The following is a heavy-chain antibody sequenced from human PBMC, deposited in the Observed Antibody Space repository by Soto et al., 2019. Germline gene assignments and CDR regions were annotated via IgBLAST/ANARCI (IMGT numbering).Heavy chain of an antibody. V-gene: IGHV3-23*01. CDR2: ISGSGGST. D-gene: IGHD3-22*01. CDR1: GFTFSSYA. J-gene: IGHJ4*02. CDR3: AATTYYYDSSGYSFDY. Sequence: EVQLLESGGGLVQPGGSLRLSCAASGFTFSSYAMSWVRQAPGKGLEWVSAISGSGGSTYYADSVKGRFTISRDNSKNTLYLQMNSLRAEDTAVYYCAATTYYYDSSGYSFDYWGQGTLVTVSS.